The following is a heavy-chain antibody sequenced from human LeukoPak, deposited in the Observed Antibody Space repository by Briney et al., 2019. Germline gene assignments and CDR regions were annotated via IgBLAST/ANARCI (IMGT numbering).Heavy chain of an antibody. J-gene: IGHJ6*03. D-gene: IGHD5-18*01. CDR2: IYPGDSDT. V-gene: IGHV5-51*01. CDR3: ARHGGYSYGPHMDV. Sequence: GEALKISFKGSGYSFTSYWIGWVRQMPGKGLEGVGIIYPGDSDTRYSPSFHGKVTISADKSISTAYLQWSSLKASDTAMYYCARHGGYSYGPHMDVWGKGTTVTVSS. CDR1: GYSFTSYW.